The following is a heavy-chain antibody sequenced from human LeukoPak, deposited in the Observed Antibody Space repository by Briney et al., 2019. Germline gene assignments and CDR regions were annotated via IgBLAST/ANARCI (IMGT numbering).Heavy chain of an antibody. J-gene: IGHJ6*02. CDR3: AGGLVVVAAPRYYGMDV. V-gene: IGHV3-48*03. Sequence: PGGSLRLSCAASGFTFSSYEMNWVRQAPGKGLEWVSYISSSGSTIYYADSVKGRFTISRDNAKNSLYLQMNSLRAEDTAVYYCAGGLVVVAAPRYYGMDVWGQGTTVTVSS. CDR1: GFTFSSYE. D-gene: IGHD2-15*01. CDR2: ISSSGSTI.